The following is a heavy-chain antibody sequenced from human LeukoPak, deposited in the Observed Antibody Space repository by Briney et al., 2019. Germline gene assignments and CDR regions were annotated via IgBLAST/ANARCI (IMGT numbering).Heavy chain of an antibody. V-gene: IGHV5-10-1*01. CDR1: GYSFTNYW. D-gene: IGHD3-16*01. CDR2: IDPSDSYT. Sequence: GESLKISCKGSGYSFTNYWISWVRQMPGKGLEWMGRIDPSDSYTNYSPSFQGHLTISADKSVSTAYLQWSSLKASDTAMYYCARALRITFGGGRGAFDIWGQGTMVTVSS. J-gene: IGHJ3*02. CDR3: ARALRITFGGGRGAFDI.